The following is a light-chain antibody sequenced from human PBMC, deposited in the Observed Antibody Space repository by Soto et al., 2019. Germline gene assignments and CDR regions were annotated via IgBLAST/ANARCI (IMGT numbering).Light chain of an antibody. Sequence: IQMTQSPSNLSPSVGDRVTITCQASPSTISWLAWYQQKPWKAPKLLIYKASSLESGVPSRFCGSGSGTEFPLTISSLQPDDFATYYCQQDNSYPYTCGQGTKLEIK. CDR3: QQDNSYPYT. CDR1: PSTISW. CDR2: KAS. V-gene: IGKV1-5*03. J-gene: IGKJ2*01.